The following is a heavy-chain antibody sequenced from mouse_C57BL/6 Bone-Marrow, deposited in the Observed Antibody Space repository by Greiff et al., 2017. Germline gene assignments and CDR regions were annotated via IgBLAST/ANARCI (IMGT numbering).Heavy chain of an antibody. J-gene: IGHJ2*01. CDR2: IYPGGGYT. CDR3: ATYYGNSYFDY. Sequence: QVQLQQSGAELVRPGTSVKMSCKASGYTFTNYWIGWAKQRPGHGLEWIGDIYPGGGYTNYNEKFKGKATLTADKSSSTAYMQFSSLTSEDSAVYYCATYYGNSYFDYGGQGTTLTVSS. D-gene: IGHD2-10*01. V-gene: IGHV1-63*01. CDR1: GYTFTNYW.